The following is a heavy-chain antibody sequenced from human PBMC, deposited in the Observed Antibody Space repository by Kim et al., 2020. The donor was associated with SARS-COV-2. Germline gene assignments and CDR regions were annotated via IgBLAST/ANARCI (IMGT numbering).Heavy chain of an antibody. Sequence: SETLSLTCAVYGGSFSGYYWSWIRQPPGKGLEWIGEINHSGSTNYNPSLKSRVTISVDTSKNQFSLKLSSVTAADTAVYYCARWSGDYIFDYWGQGTLVT. CDR3: ARWSGDYIFDY. CDR2: INHSGST. D-gene: IGHD4-17*01. V-gene: IGHV4-34*01. J-gene: IGHJ4*02. CDR1: GGSFSGYY.